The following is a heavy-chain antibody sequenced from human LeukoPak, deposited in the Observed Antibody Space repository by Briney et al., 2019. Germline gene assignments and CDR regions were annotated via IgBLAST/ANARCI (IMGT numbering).Heavy chain of an antibody. V-gene: IGHV5-51*01. J-gene: IGHJ4*02. CDR2: TYPGDADT. Sequence: GESLKISCKGSGYTFTNYWIGWVRQMPGKGLEWMGITYPGDADTRYSPSFQGQVTISADKSISTAYLQWSSLKASDTAMYYCARQSIGGTSASDYWGQGTLVSVSS. CDR1: GYTFTNYW. D-gene: IGHD1-26*01. CDR3: ARQSIGGTSASDY.